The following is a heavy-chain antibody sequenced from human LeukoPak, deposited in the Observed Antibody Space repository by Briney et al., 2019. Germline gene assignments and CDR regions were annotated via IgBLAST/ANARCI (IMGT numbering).Heavy chain of an antibody. CDR1: GFTVSSNY. V-gene: IGHV3-53*01. CDR3: TKVSYVRGIVAADPFDY. CDR2: LSSGGTT. Sequence: PGGSLRLSCAASGFTVSSNYMSWVRQAPGKGLEWVSVLSSGGTTYYADSVKGRFTISRDSSKSTLYLQMNSLRAEDTAVYYCTKVSYVRGIVAADPFDYWGQGTLVTVSS. D-gene: IGHD6-13*01. J-gene: IGHJ4*02.